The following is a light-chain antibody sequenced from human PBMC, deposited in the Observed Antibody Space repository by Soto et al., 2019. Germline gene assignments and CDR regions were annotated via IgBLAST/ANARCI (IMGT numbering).Light chain of an antibody. Sequence: QSSLTQPASVSGSPRQSITISCTRTSSDVGDGDFVSWYQQRPGNAPKLMIYKVSNRPSGVSNRFSGSKSGNTASLTISGLQAEDEADYYCCSYTRSYTWVFGGGTKLTVL. V-gene: IGLV2-14*01. CDR2: KVS. J-gene: IGLJ3*02. CDR3: CSYTRSYTWV. CDR1: SSDVGDGDF.